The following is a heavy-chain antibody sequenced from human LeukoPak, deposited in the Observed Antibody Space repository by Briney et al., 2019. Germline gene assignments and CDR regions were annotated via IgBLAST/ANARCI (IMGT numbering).Heavy chain of an antibody. J-gene: IGHJ4*02. V-gene: IGHV3-21*01. CDR3: ARDQDH. CDR1: GFTFSSYS. Sequence: GGSLRLSCAASGFTFSSYSMNWVRQAPGKGLEWVSSISSSSTNIYYADSVKSRFTISRDNAKNSLYLHMNSLGAEDTAVYYCARDQDHWGQGTLVTVSS. CDR2: ISSSSTNI.